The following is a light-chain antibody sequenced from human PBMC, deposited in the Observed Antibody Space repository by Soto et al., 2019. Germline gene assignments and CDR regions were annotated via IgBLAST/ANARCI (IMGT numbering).Light chain of an antibody. Sequence: DIQMTQSPSSLSASVGDRVTITCRASQSISSYLNWYQQKPGKAPKLLIYAASSLQSGVPSRFSGSGSGTDFTLTISSLQREDFANYYCQQSYRNSSTFGQGTQLEIK. J-gene: IGKJ5*01. CDR1: QSISSY. CDR2: AAS. V-gene: IGKV1-39*01. CDR3: QQSYRNSST.